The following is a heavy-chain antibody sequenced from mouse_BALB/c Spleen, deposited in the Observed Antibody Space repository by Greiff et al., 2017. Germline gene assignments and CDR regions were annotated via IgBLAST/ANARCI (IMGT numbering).Heavy chain of an antibody. D-gene: IGHD2-1*01. Sequence: QVQLQQSGAELVRPGSSVKISCKASGYAFSSYWMNWVKQRTGQGLEWIGEIYPGSGSTYYNEKFKGKATLTADKSSNTAYMQLSSLTSEDSAVYFCARGGGNYRYAMDYWGQGTSVTVSS. CDR3: ARGGGNYRYAMDY. J-gene: IGHJ4*01. CDR2: IYPGSGST. V-gene: IGHV1-80*01. CDR1: GYAFSSYW.